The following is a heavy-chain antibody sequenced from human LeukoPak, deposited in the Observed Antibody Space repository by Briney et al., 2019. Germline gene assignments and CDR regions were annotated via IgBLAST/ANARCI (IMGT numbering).Heavy chain of an antibody. J-gene: IGHJ4*02. D-gene: IGHD6-19*01. CDR2: ISCGGSNI. CDR1: GFTFSSSG. Sequence: GGSLRLSCAASGFTFSSSGMHWVRQAPGKGLEWVAFISCGGSNIYYADSVKGRFTISRDDARNTLYLQMNSLGAEDTAVYFCAKDFISGSAHWRERTLVTVSS. V-gene: IGHV3-30*18. CDR3: AKDFISGSAH.